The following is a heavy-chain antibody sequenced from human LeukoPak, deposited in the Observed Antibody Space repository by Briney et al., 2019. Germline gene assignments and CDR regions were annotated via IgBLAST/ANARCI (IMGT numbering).Heavy chain of an antibody. CDR2: FDPEDGET. Sequence: ASVKVSCKVSGYTLTELSMHWVRQAPGKGLEWMGGFDPEDGETIYAQKFQGRVTMTEDTSTDTAYMELSSLRSEDTAVYYCATDLRRDYEQNYYYYMDVWGKGTTVTVSS. D-gene: IGHD4-17*01. V-gene: IGHV1-24*01. J-gene: IGHJ6*03. CDR3: ATDLRRDYEQNYYYYMDV. CDR1: GYTLTELS.